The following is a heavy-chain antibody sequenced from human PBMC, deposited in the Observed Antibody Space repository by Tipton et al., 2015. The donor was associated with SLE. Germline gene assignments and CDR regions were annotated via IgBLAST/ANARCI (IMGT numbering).Heavy chain of an antibody. J-gene: IGHJ6*02. CDR2: IYYSGST. Sequence: TLSLTCTVSGGSISTYYWSWIRQPPGKGLEWIGYIYYSGSTNYNPSLKSRVTISVDTSKNQFSLKLSSVTAADTAIYYCARHLYYYYGMDAWGQGTTVTVSS. CDR1: GGSISTYY. CDR3: ARHLYYYYGMDA. V-gene: IGHV4-59*08.